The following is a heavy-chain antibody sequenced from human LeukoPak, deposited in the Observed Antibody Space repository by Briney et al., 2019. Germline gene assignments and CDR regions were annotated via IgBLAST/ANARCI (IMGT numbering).Heavy chain of an antibody. CDR1: EYIFRHLA. CDR2: LDPQDDET. J-gene: IGHJ4*02. V-gene: IGHV1-69-2*01. CDR3: AVPLQFVVPDVERLGPY. Sequence: ATVKISCKASEYIFRHLATHWVHQSPGKGLVWMGRLDPQDDETVYAEKFQGRLTISADTNSDTAYMELSGLRSEDTAMYYCAVPLQFVVPDVERLGPYWGQGTQVTVSS. D-gene: IGHD2-21*01.